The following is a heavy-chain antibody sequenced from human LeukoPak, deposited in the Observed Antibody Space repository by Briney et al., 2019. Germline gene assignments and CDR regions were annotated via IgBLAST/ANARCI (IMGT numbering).Heavy chain of an antibody. CDR3: ARHKNFVRGSYYYYMDV. V-gene: IGHV4-39*01. D-gene: IGHD2-15*01. J-gene: IGHJ6*03. CDR1: GGSISSSSYY. CDR2: IYYSGST. Sequence: SETLSLTCTVSGGSISSSSYYWGWIRQPPGKGLEWIGSIYYSGSTYYNPSLKSRVTISVDTSKNQFPLKLSSVTAADTAVYYCARHKNFVRGSYYYYMDVWGKGTTVTVSS.